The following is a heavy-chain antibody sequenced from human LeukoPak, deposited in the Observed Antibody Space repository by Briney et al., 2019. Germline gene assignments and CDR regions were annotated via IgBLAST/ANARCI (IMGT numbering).Heavy chain of an antibody. Sequence: GGSLRLSCAASGLSVSDAWMSWVRQAPGKGLEWVGRIKSESAGGTTDYVASVKGRFTISRDESKNTLYLQMNSLKTEDTAVYYCTGRPGWGQGTLVTVSS. CDR2: IKSESAGGTT. CDR3: TGRPG. J-gene: IGHJ4*02. CDR1: GLSVSDAW. V-gene: IGHV3-15*01.